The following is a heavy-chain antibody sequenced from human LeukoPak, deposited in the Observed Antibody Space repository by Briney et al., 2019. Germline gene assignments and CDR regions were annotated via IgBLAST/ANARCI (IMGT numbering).Heavy chain of an antibody. CDR1: VFTFSSDR. CDR2: IKQDGSEK. CDR3: ASEGQLGY. Sequence: VGSLRLSCAASVFTFSSDRMSWGRDAPGKGLEWVANIKQDGSEKYYVDSVKGRFTISRDNAKNSLYLQMNRQRAEDTAVYYCASEGQLGYWGQGTLVTVSS. V-gene: IGHV3-7*01. J-gene: IGHJ4*02. D-gene: IGHD1-1*01.